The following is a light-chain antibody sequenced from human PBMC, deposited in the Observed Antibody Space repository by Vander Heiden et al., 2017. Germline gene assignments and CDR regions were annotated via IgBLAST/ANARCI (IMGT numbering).Light chain of an antibody. CDR3: CSYAGTYTFYV. CDR2: DVS. Sequence: QSALTQPRSVSGSPGQSVTISCTGTSSDVGAYNYVSWYQQNPGKAPQLMIYDVSKRPSGVPDRFSGSKSGNTASLTISGLQAEDEADYYCCSYAGTYTFYVFGTGTKVTVL. CDR1: SSDVGAYNY. V-gene: IGLV2-11*01. J-gene: IGLJ1*01.